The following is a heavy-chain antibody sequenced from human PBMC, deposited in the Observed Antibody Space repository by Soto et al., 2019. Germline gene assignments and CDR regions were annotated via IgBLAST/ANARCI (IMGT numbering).Heavy chain of an antibody. J-gene: IGHJ6*02. CDR2: IYYSGST. CDR3: ARDSSSWYYGMDV. Sequence: PSETLSLTCTVSGGSISSSSYYWGWIRQPPGKGLEWIGSIYYSGSTYYNPSLKSRVTISVDTSKNQFSLKLSSVTAADTAVYYCARDSSSWYYGMDVWGQGTTLSVS. V-gene: IGHV4-39*02. D-gene: IGHD6-13*01. CDR1: GGSISSSSYY.